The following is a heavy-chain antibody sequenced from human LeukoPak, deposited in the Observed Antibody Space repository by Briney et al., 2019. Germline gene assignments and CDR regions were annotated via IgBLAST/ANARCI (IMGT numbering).Heavy chain of an antibody. J-gene: IGHJ1*01. V-gene: IGHV3-21*01. D-gene: IGHD6-13*01. CDR3: ARSIAAAGTLIQH. CDR2: ISSSSSYI. Sequence: GGSLRLSCAASGFTFSSYSMNWVRQAPGKGLEWVSSISSSSSYIYSADSVKGRFTISRDNAKNSLYLQMNSLRAEDTAVYYCARSIAAAGTLIQHWGQGTLVTVSS. CDR1: GFTFSSYS.